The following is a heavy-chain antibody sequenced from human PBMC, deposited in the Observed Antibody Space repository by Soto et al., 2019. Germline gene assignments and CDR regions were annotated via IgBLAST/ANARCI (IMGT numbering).Heavy chain of an antibody. V-gene: IGHV3-23*01. CDR2: ISGSGGST. CDR3: ARAVVPARGAFDI. CDR1: GFTFSSYA. Sequence: EVQLLESGGGLVQPGGSLRLSCAASGFTFSSYAMSWVRQAPGKGLEWVSAISGSGGSTYYADSVKGRFTISRDNAKNSLYLQMNSLRAEDTAVYYCARAVVPARGAFDIWGQGTMVTVSS. J-gene: IGHJ3*02. D-gene: IGHD2-21*01.